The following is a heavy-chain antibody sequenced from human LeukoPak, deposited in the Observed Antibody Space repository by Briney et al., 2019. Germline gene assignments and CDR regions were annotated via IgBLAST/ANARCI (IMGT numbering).Heavy chain of an antibody. CDR3: ARRLIWGDEWELHGELGY. Sequence: ASVKVSCKASGYTFTSYGISWVRQAPGQGLEWMGWISAYNGNTNYAQKLQGRVTMTTDTSTSTAYMELRSLRSDDTAVYYCARRLIWGDEWELHGELGYWGQGTVVTVS. D-gene: IGHD1-26*01. V-gene: IGHV1-18*01. CDR1: GYTFTSYG. J-gene: IGHJ4*02. CDR2: ISAYNGNT.